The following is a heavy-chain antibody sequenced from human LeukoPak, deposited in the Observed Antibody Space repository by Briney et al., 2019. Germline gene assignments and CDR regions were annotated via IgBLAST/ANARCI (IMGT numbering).Heavy chain of an antibody. CDR1: GVTLISSA. Sequence: GRSLRLSCAAAGVTLISSALSWVSQAPGKGLEWVSAISTSGASTYCADSVKGRFTVSREISKNPLYLHMTSLRAEDTAVYYCAKDDKIRGYSYANWNYWGQGTLVTVSS. CDR3: AKDDKIRGYSYANWNY. CDR2: ISTSGAST. J-gene: IGHJ4*02. V-gene: IGHV3-23*01. D-gene: IGHD5-18*01.